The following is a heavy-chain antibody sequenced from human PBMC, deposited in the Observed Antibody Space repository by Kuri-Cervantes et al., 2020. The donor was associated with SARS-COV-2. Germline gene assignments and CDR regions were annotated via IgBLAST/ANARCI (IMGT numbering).Heavy chain of an antibody. CDR3: ARSAESGGFGELLVDY. CDR1: GYTSTSYD. Sequence: ASVKVSCKASGYTSTSYDINWVRQATGQGLEWMGWINPNSGGTNYAQKFQGRVTMTRDTSISTAYMELSRLRSDDTAVYYCARSAESGGFGELLVDYWGQGTLVTVSS. J-gene: IGHJ4*02. CDR2: INPNSGGT. D-gene: IGHD3-10*01. V-gene: IGHV1-2*02.